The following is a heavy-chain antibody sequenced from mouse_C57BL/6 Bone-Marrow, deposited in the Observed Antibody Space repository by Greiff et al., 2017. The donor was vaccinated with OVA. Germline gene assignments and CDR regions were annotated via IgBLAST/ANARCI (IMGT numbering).Heavy chain of an antibody. CDR1: GFNIKDYY. Sequence: EVQLQQSGAELVRPGASVKLSCPASGFNIKDYYMHWVKQRPEQGLEWIGWIDPENGDTEYASKFQGKATITADTSSNTAYLQLSSLTSGDTAVYYCTTCQLGRNYWGQGTTLTVSS. CDR2: IDPENGDT. J-gene: IGHJ2*01. V-gene: IGHV14-4*01. D-gene: IGHD4-1*02. CDR3: TTCQLGRNY.